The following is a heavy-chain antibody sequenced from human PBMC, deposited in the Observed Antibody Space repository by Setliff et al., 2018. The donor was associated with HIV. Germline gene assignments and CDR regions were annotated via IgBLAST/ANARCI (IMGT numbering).Heavy chain of an antibody. CDR2: ISRASTSI. D-gene: IGHD3-3*01. J-gene: IGHJ5*02. CDR1: GFVFSDFW. CDR3: ARVHLTTNAVYGVVSNWFDP. V-gene: IGHV3-21*04. Sequence: GGSLRLSCAASGFVFSDFWMSWARQAPGKGLEWVSSISRASTSIYYADSVKGRFTISRDNAKNSLYLQMNSLRAEDTAVYYCARVHLTTNAVYGVVSNWFDPWGQGALVTVSS.